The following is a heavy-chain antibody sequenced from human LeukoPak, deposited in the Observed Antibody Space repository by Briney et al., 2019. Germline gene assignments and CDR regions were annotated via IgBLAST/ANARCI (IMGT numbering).Heavy chain of an antibody. CDR1: GDSVSSNSAA. Sequence: SQTLSLTCAISGDSVSSNSAAWNWIRQSPSRGLEWLGRTYYRSKWYNDYAVSVKSRITINPDTSKNQFSLQLNSVTPEDTAVYYCAKELSQPTKHSRQVLGAFDIWGQGTMVTVSS. D-gene: IGHD6-13*01. V-gene: IGHV6-1*01. CDR2: TYYRSKWYN. J-gene: IGHJ3*02. CDR3: AKELSQPTKHSRQVLGAFDI.